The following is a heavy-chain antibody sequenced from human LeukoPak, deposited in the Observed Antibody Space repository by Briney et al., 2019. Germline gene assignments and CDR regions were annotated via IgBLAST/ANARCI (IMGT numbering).Heavy chain of an antibody. V-gene: IGHV1-8*03. D-gene: IGHD5-12*01. CDR2: MNPNSGNT. J-gene: IGHJ6*03. CDR1: GYTFTSYD. Sequence: ASVKVSCKASGYTFTSYDSNWVRQATGQGLEWMGWMNPNSGNTGYAQKFQGRATITRNTSISTAYMELSSLRSEDTAVYYCARRGEGGYGWAYYYYYMDVWGKGTTVTVSS. CDR3: ARRGEGGYGWAYYYYYMDV.